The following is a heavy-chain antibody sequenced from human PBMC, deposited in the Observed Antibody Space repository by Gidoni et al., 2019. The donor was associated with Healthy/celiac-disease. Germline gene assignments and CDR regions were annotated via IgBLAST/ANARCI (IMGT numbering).Heavy chain of an antibody. CDR3: ARDTRYSSSWYWFDP. CDR1: GFTFSSYW. Sequence: EVQLVESGGGLVQPGGSLRLSCAASGFTFSSYWMHWVRQAPGKGLVWVSRINSDGSSTSYADSVKGRFTISRDNAKNTLYLQMNSLRAEDTAVYYCARDTRYSSSWYWFDPWGQGTLVTVSS. CDR2: INSDGSST. J-gene: IGHJ5*02. D-gene: IGHD6-13*01. V-gene: IGHV3-74*01.